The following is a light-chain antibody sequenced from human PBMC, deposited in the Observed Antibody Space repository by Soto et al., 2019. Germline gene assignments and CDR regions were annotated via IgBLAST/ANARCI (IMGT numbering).Light chain of an antibody. J-gene: IGKJ2*01. CDR1: QDISNY. CDR3: QQYDNRPPTYT. Sequence: DIQMTQSPSSLSASVGDRVTITCQASQDISNYLNWYQHQPGKAPKLLIYDASNLKAGVPSRFSGSGSGTDFTFTINNLQPEDTATYYCQQYDNRPPTYTFGQGTKLEIK. V-gene: IGKV1-33*01. CDR2: DAS.